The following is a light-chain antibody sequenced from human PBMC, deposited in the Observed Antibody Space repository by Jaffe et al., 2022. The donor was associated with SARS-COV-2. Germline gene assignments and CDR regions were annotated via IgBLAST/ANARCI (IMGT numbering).Light chain of an antibody. CDR2: SNN. CDR3: AAWDDSLNGNVV. CDR1: SSNIGSNT. J-gene: IGLJ2*01. Sequence: QSVLTQPPSESGTPGQRVTISCSGSSSNIGSNTVNWYQQLPGTAPKLLIYSNNQRPSGVPDRFSGSKSGTSASLAISGLQSEDEADYYCAAWDDSLNGNVVFGGGTKLTVL. V-gene: IGLV1-44*01.